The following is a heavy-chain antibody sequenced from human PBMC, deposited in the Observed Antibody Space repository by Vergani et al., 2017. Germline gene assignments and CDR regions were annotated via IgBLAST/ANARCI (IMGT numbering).Heavy chain of an antibody. J-gene: IGHJ2*01. D-gene: IGHD3-3*01. CDR1: GFTFDDYA. Sequence: EVQLVESGGGLVQPGRSLRLSCAASGFTFDDYAMHGVRQAPGKGLEWVSGISWNSGSIGYADSVKGRFTISRDNAKNSLYLQMNSLRAEDTALYYCAKDHYDFWSGYPNLSPFDLWGRGTLVTVSS. CDR3: AKDHYDFWSGYPNLSPFDL. CDR2: ISWNSGSI. V-gene: IGHV3-9*01.